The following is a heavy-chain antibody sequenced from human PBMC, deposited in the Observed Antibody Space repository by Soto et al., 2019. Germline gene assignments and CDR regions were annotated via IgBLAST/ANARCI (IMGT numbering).Heavy chain of an antibody. J-gene: IGHJ4*02. V-gene: IGHV3-30*03. Sequence: PGGSLRLSCAASGFTSSSYGIHWVRRAPGKGLEWVAVISYDGSNEYYADSVKGRSTISRDNSKNTLYLQMNSLRAEDTAVYYCAREGPPYSGSYQDGYWGQGTLVTVSS. CDR3: AREGPPYSGSYQDGY. D-gene: IGHD1-26*01. CDR2: ISYDGSNE. CDR1: GFTSSSYG.